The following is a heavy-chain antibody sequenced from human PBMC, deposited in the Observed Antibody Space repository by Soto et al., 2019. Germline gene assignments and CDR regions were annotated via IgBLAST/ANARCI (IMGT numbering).Heavy chain of an antibody. CDR2: ISYDGSNK. CDR1: GFTFISYG. Sequence: GGSLRLSCASSGFTFISYGMHWVRQAPGKGLEWVAVISYDGSNKYYADSVKGRFTISRDNSKNTLYLQMNSLRAEDTAVYYCAKERRAAARYYYYGMDVWGQGTTVTVSS. J-gene: IGHJ6*02. V-gene: IGHV3-30*18. D-gene: IGHD6-13*01. CDR3: AKERRAAARYYYYGMDV.